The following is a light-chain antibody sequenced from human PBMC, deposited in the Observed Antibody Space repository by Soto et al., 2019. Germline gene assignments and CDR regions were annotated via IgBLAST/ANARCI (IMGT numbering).Light chain of an antibody. J-gene: IGKJ1*01. Sequence: EIVLTQSPDTLSLFPGERATLSCRASQSVSSTYLAWSQQKLGQAPRLLIFGASSRATGIPDRFSGSGSGTDFTLTISRLEPEDFAVYYCQQYGSSRWTFGQGTKVEIK. CDR1: QSVSSTY. CDR3: QQYGSSRWT. V-gene: IGKV3-20*01. CDR2: GAS.